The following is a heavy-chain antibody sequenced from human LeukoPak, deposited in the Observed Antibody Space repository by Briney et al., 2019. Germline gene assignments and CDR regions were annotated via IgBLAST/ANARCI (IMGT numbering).Heavy chain of an antibody. J-gene: IGHJ3*02. V-gene: IGHV3-74*03. Sequence: GGSLRLSCAASGFTFSSHWMHWVRQAPGKGLVWVSRINGDGSNTTYAASVKGRFNISRDNAKHTLYLQMNSLTAEDTAVYHCARSKSWYSPDAFDIWAKGQWSPSLQ. CDR2: INGDGSNT. D-gene: IGHD2-15*01. CDR3: ARSKSWYSPDAFDI. CDR1: GFTFSSHW.